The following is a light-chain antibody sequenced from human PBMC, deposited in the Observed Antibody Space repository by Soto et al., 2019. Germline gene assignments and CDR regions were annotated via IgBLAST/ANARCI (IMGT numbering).Light chain of an antibody. CDR3: QQYGSSYPWT. CDR2: GAS. CDR1: QSVSSNY. Sequence: DIVLTQSPGTLSFSPGERSSLSFISIQSVSSNYLAWYQQKPGQAPRLLIYGASSRATGIPDRFSGSGSGTDFTLTIRRLEPEDFAVYYCQQYGSSYPWTFGQGTKVDIK. J-gene: IGKJ1*01. V-gene: IGKV3-20*01.